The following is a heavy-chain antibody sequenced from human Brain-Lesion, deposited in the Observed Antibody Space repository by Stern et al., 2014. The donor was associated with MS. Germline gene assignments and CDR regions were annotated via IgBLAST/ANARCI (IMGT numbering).Heavy chain of an antibody. J-gene: IGHJ4*02. CDR2: IHYSGGT. Sequence: VQLVASGPGLVKPSQTLSLTCTVSGGSISSGDNYWSWICQPPGKGPEWIGYIHYSGGTYFNPPLKSRATISADTSKNQFSLKLNSMTAADTAVYYCARVPDYGDAFFDYWGQGILGTVSS. CDR1: GGSISSGDNY. V-gene: IGHV4-30-4*01. CDR3: ARVPDYGDAFFDY. D-gene: IGHD4-17*01.